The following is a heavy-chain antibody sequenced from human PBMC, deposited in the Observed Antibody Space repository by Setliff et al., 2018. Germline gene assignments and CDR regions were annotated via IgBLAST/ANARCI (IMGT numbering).Heavy chain of an antibody. V-gene: IGHV4-4*07. Sequence: ETLSLTCTVSGGSMSGYFWTWIRQPAGKGLEWIGRIHPSGATNYNPSLMSRLTMSIDTSNNHFTLKVNSVTAADTAVYYCARQTATGSSATFDSWGQGTLVTVSS. CDR3: ARQTATGSSATFDS. D-gene: IGHD2-21*02. CDR2: IHPSGAT. J-gene: IGHJ4*02. CDR1: GGSMSGYF.